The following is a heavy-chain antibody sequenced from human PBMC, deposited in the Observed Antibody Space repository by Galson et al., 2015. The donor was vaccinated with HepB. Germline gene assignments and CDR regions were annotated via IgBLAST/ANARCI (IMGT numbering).Heavy chain of an antibody. CDR1: GFTVSSNY. J-gene: IGHJ4*02. CDR2: IYSGGST. Sequence: SLRLSCAASGFTVSSNYMSWVRQAPGKGLEWVSVIYSGGSTYYADSVKGRFTISRDNSKNTLYLQMNSLRAEDTAVYYCARADYYGSGGLGVWGQGTLVTVSS. CDR3: ARADYYGSGGLGV. V-gene: IGHV3-53*01. D-gene: IGHD3-10*01.